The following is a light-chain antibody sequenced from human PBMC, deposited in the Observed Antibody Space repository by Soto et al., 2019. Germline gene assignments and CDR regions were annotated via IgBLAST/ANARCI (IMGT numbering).Light chain of an antibody. J-gene: IGLJ3*02. CDR3: AAWDDSLSGPV. Sequence: QAVVTQPPSASGTPGQRVTISCSGSSSNIGSKSVNWYQQLPGAAPRLLIHSNSQRPSGVPDRFSGSKSGTSASLAISGLQSEDDADYYCAAWDDSLSGPVFGGGTKLTVL. CDR1: SSNIGSKS. V-gene: IGLV1-44*01. CDR2: SNS.